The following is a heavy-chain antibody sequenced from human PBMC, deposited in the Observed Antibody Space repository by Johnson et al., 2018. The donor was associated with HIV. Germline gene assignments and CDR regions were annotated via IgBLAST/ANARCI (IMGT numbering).Heavy chain of an antibody. V-gene: IGHV3-30*02. CDR3: AGDGSGSSYAFDI. CDR1: GFSFSHYG. Sequence: QVQLVESGGGVVQPGGSLRLSCVASGFSFSHYGMHWVRQGPGKGLEWVAFIPYDGSKTYYGDSVKGRFTISSDNSKHTLYLQLNSLRAQDTAVYYCAGDGSGSSYAFDIWGQGTMVTVTS. J-gene: IGHJ3*02. CDR2: IPYDGSKT. D-gene: IGHD1-26*01.